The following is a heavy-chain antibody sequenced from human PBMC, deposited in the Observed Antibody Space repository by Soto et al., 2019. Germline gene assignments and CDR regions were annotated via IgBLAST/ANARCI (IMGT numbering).Heavy chain of an antibody. CDR1: GDSIGSSGYY. Sequence: SETLSLTCIVSGDSIGSSGYYWGWIRQPPGKGLEWIGNIYYSGSTYYNPSLKSRVTMSVDTSKNQFSLKLSSVTAADTAVYYCARHRPPKDIVLVDFYHYGMDVWGQGTTVTVSS. V-gene: IGHV4-39*01. D-gene: IGHD2-8*01. CDR3: ARHRPPKDIVLVDFYHYGMDV. J-gene: IGHJ6*02. CDR2: IYYSGST.